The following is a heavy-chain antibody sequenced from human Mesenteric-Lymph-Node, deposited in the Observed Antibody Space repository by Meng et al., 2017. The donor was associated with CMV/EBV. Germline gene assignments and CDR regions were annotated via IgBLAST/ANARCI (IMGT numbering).Heavy chain of an antibody. CDR1: GFTFSGSA. D-gene: IGHD3-10*01. Sequence: GESLKISCAASGFTFSGSAMHWVRQASGKGLEWVGRIRSKTNSYATTYAASVKGRFTISRDDSKTTAYLQMNSLKTEDTAVYYCTRLGEVRGVYVLHWGQGTLVTVSS. V-gene: IGHV3-73*01. J-gene: IGHJ4*02. CDR3: TRLGEVRGVYVLH. CDR2: IRSKTNSYAT.